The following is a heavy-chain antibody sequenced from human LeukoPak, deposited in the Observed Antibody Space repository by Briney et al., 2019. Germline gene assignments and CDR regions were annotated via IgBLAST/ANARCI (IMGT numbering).Heavy chain of an antibody. J-gene: IGHJ4*02. CDR1: GFTFHSYA. D-gene: IGHD7-27*01. CDR3: VRDLGHSRHYFEY. V-gene: IGHV3-23*01. Sequence: PGGSLRLSCAASGFTFHSYAMSWVRQAPGKGLEWVSGISGNGDSIYYGDSVKGRFTVSRDNSKNTLYLQMNSLRAEDTAVYFCVRDLGHSRHYFEYWGQGALVTVSS. CDR2: ISGNGDSI.